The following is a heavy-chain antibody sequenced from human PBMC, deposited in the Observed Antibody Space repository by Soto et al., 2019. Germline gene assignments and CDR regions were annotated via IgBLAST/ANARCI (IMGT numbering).Heavy chain of an antibody. D-gene: IGHD5-18*01. J-gene: IGHJ6*02. CDR1: GYSFTSYW. V-gene: IGHV5-51*01. CDR2: IYPGDSDT. Sequence: GESLKISCKGSGYSFTSYWIGWVRQMPGKGLEWMGIIYPGDSDTRYSPSFQGQVTISADKSISTAYLQWSSLKASDTAMYYCARPLKLNTYYYYGVDVWGQGTTVTVSS. CDR3: ARPLKLNTYYYYGVDV.